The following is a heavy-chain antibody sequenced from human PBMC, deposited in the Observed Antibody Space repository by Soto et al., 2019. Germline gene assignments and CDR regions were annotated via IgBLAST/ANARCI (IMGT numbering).Heavy chain of an antibody. Sequence: GGSLRLSCAATGFTFSSYAMHWVRQAPGKGLEWVTVTSYDGGIKFYADSVKGRFAISRDNSKNTLYLQMISLRVEDTAVYYCARGDRLGSPHYYAMDVWGQGTTVTVSS. CDR2: TSYDGGIK. D-gene: IGHD3-9*01. V-gene: IGHV3-30*09. J-gene: IGHJ6*02. CDR1: GFTFSSYA. CDR3: ARGDRLGSPHYYAMDV.